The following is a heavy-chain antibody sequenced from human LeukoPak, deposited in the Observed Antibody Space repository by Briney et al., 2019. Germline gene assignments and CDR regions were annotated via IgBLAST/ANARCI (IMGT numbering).Heavy chain of an antibody. V-gene: IGHV3-48*03. CDR2: ISSSGHTI. J-gene: IGHJ4*02. Sequence: PGGSLRLSCAASGCTFSSFEMNWVRQAPGKGLELVSYISSSGHTIYYADSVKDRFTISRDNAKKSLYLQKNSLGGEDTAVYYCARGYDSSGSLFDYWGQGILVTVSS. CDR1: GCTFSSFE. CDR3: ARGYDSSGSLFDY. D-gene: IGHD3-22*01.